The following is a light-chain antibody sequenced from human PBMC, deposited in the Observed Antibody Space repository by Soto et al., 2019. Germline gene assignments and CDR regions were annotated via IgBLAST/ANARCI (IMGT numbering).Light chain of an antibody. CDR3: SSYTGSSTLYV. J-gene: IGLJ1*01. V-gene: IGLV2-14*01. CDR1: SSDIGGYDY. CDR2: EVS. Sequence: QSALTQPASVSGSPGQSITISCTGTSSDIGGYDYVSWYQQHPGKVPKLMIFEVSNRPSGVSYRFSGSKSGNTASLTISGRQAEDEAAYYCSSYTGSSTLYVFGTGTKLTVL.